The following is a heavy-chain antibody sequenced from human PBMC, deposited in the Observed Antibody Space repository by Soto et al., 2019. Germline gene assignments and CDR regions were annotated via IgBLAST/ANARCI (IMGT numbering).Heavy chain of an antibody. CDR2: ISHDGINK. D-gene: IGHD6-19*01. CDR3: ARDMYSSDYFVKWFEP. V-gene: IGHV3-30-3*01. Sequence: QVRLVESGGGVVQPGRSLRLSCTSSGFSFSSYAMYWFRQPPGKGLEWVAVISHDGINKHYADSVKCRVTVSRENSNHSLDLQMNRLRGEDTAMYYCARDMYSSDYFVKWFEPWGQGTLVTVSS. CDR1: GFSFSSYA. J-gene: IGHJ5*02.